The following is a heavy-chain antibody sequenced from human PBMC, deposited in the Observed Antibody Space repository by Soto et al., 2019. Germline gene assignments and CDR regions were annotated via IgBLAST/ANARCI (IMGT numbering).Heavy chain of an antibody. V-gene: IGHV1-69*01. CDR3: ARDRDDYGSGNYYNRIDF. CDR2: IIPIFGTP. J-gene: IGHJ4*02. D-gene: IGHD3-10*01. Sequence: QVQLVQSGAEVKKPGSSVKVSCKASGGIFSTYAISWLRQAPGQGLEWMGGIIPIFGTPNYAQRFQGRVTIPADESTCTAYMELSRLRSEDTAVYYCARDRDDYGSGNYYNRIDFWGQGTLVTVSS. CDR1: GGIFSTYA.